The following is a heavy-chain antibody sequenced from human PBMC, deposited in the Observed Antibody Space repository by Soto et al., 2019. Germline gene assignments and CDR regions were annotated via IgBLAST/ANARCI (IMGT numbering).Heavy chain of an antibody. V-gene: IGHV3-74*01. D-gene: IGHD3-10*01. J-gene: IGHJ4*02. CDR2: IYNDGTYS. CDR1: GFIFKMYW. CDR3: TRGPRPISTDTGAY. Sequence: PGGSLRLSCAASGFIFKMYWMHWVRQSPGKGLVWISRIYNDGTYSDYADSERGRFTISRDNVNDTLYLQMNNLRAEDSGLYYCTRGPRPISTDTGAYWGQGTQVTVSS.